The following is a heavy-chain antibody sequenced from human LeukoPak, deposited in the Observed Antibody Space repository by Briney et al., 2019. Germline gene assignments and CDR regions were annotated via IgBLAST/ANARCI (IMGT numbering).Heavy chain of an antibody. Sequence: GGSLRLSCVVSGFTFSGSAIHWVRQAPGKGLEWVSSISSSSSYIYYADSVKGRFTISRDNAKNSLYLQMNSLRAEDTAVYYCAREPQYCSSTSCSTFYYYYYGMDVWGQGTTVTVSS. CDR3: AREPQYCSSTSCSTFYYYYYGMDV. CDR1: GFTFSGSA. CDR2: ISSSSSYI. D-gene: IGHD2-2*01. J-gene: IGHJ6*02. V-gene: IGHV3-21*01.